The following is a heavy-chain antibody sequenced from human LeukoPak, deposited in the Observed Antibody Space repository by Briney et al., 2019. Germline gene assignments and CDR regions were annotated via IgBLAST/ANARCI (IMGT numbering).Heavy chain of an antibody. V-gene: IGHV4-61*02. CDR3: ARDSIPRSPYGGNSPGWFDP. J-gene: IGHJ5*02. CDR1: GGSISSSSYY. D-gene: IGHD4-23*01. CDR2: IYTSGST. Sequence: SETLSLTCTVSGGSISSSSYYWSWIRQPAGKGLEWIGRIYTSGSTNYNPSLKSRVTMSVDTSKNQFSLKLSSVTAADTAVYYCARDSIPRSPYGGNSPGWFDPWGQGTLVTVSS.